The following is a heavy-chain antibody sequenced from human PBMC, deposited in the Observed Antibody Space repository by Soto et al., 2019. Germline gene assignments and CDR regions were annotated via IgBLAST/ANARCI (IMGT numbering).Heavy chain of an antibody. CDR1: GYSFAGYW. V-gene: IGHV5-51*01. J-gene: IGHJ6*02. Sequence: GESLKISCKVSGYSFAGYWITWVRQKPGKGLEWMGIIYPGDSDTRYSPSFQGQVTISDDKSISTAYLQWSSLKASDTAMYYCARQSSSSPNYYYYGMDVWGQGTTVTVSS. D-gene: IGHD6-6*01. CDR3: ARQSSSSPNYYYYGMDV. CDR2: IYPGDSDT.